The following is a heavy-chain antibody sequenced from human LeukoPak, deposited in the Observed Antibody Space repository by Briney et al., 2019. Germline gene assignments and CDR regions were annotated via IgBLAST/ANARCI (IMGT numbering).Heavy chain of an antibody. V-gene: IGHV1-3*03. CDR1: GYTFTSYV. Sequence: ASVKVSCKASGYTFTSYVIHWVRQAPGQRLEWMGWINAGNGNTKYSQEFQDRVTITRDTSASTAYMELSNLRSEDTAVYYCARARYETRIWPKSRYDYYHYMDVWGKGTTVTVSS. J-gene: IGHJ6*03. CDR3: ARARYETRIWPKSRYDYYHYMDV. CDR2: INAGNGNT. D-gene: IGHD3-3*01.